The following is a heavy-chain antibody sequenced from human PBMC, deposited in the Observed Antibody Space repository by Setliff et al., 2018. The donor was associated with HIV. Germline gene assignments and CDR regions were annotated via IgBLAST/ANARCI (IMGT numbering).Heavy chain of an antibody. CDR3: ARDAITIFEVVLGLLDY. CDR2: ISYDGSKK. V-gene: IGHV3-30*04. CDR1: GFTFSSNP. D-gene: IGHD3-3*01. Sequence: PGGSLRLSCAASGFTFSSNPMHWVRQAPGKGLEWVAVISYDGSKKYYADSVKGRFTISRDTSKNTLYLQMNSLRAEDTAVYYCARDAITIFEVVLGLLDYWGQGTLVTVSS. J-gene: IGHJ4*02.